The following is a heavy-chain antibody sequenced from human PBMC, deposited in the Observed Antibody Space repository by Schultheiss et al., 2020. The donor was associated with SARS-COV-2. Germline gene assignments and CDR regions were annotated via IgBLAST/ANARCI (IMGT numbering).Heavy chain of an antibody. V-gene: IGHV3-23*01. Sequence: GGSLRLSCAASGFTFDDYAMHWVRQAPGKGLEWVSVISGYGGGTYYTDSVKGRFTISRDNSKNTLYLQMSSLRAEDTAVYYCAKLLRYFDWDPLDYWGQGTLVTVSS. CDR3: AKLLRYFDWDPLDY. D-gene: IGHD3-9*01. J-gene: IGHJ4*02. CDR2: ISGYGGGT. CDR1: GFTFDDYA.